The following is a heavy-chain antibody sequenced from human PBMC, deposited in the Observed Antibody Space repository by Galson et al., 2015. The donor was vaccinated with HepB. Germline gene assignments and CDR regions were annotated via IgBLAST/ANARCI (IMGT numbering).Heavy chain of an antibody. V-gene: IGHV3-20*04. D-gene: IGHD6-13*01. J-gene: IGHJ4*02. CDR1: GFTFDDYG. CDR2: INWNGGST. Sequence: SLRLSCAASGFTFDDYGMSWVRQAPGKGLEWVSGINWNGGSTGYADSVKGRFTISRDNSKDTLYLQMNSLRAEDTAVYYCAKDLQAAAGSFGYWGQGTLVTVSS. CDR3: AKDLQAAAGSFGY.